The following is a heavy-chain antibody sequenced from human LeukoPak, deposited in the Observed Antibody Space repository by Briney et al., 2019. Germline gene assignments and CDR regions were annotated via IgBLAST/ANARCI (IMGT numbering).Heavy chain of an antibody. Sequence: GGSLRLSCAASGFTFNNYAMNWVRQAPGKGLEWVANIKQDGSEKYYVDSVKGRFTISRDNAKNSLYLQMNSLRAEDTAVYYCARGVGGTGGDYFDYWGQGTLVTVSS. V-gene: IGHV3-7*01. CDR1: GFTFNNYA. CDR3: ARGVGGTGGDYFDY. J-gene: IGHJ4*02. CDR2: IKQDGSEK. D-gene: IGHD1-1*01.